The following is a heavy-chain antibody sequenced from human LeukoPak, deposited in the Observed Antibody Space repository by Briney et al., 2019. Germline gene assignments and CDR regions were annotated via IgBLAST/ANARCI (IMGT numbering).Heavy chain of an antibody. Sequence: GGSLRLSCAASGFTFSSYWMSWVRQAPGKGLEWVANIKQDGSEKYYVDSVKGRFTISRDNAKNSLYLQMNSLRAEDTAVYYCAREYCSTTNCYKGSLLFEPWVQGTLVTVSS. CDR2: IKQDGSEK. CDR3: AREYCSTTNCYKGSLLFEP. J-gene: IGHJ5*02. V-gene: IGHV3-7*01. D-gene: IGHD2-2*02. CDR1: GFTFSSYW.